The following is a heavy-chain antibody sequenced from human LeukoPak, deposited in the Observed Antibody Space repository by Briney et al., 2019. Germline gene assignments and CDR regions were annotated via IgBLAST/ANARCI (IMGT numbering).Heavy chain of an antibody. J-gene: IGHJ6*03. V-gene: IGHV3-30-3*01. CDR3: AKTDEYSSPLGDYYYYMDV. D-gene: IGHD6-6*01. CDR1: GFTFSSYA. Sequence: GGSLRLSCAASGFTFSSYAMHWVRQAPGKGLEWVAVISYDGSNKYYADSVKGRFTISRDNSKNTLYLQMNSLRAEDTAVYYCAKTDEYSSPLGDYYYYMDVWGKGTTVTVSS. CDR2: ISYDGSNK.